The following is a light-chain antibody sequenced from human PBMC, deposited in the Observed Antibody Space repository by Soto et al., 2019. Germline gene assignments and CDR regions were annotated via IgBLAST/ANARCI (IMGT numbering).Light chain of an antibody. V-gene: IGLV2-14*01. CDR1: SSDVGGYNH. J-gene: IGLJ2*01. CDR3: QLWDTTDCRVV. Sequence: SVLTQPASVSGSPGQSITISCTGTSSDVGGYNHVAWYQQYPCKDPKLIIFEVSDRPAGISNRFSGSNSGNTATLTISRVVAGDEADYYCQLWDTTDCRVVFGGGTKLTVL. CDR2: EVS.